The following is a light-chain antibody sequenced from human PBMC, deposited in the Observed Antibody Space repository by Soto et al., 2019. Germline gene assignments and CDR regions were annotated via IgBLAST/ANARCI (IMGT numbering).Light chain of an antibody. CDR3: QQYNKWPPLYT. V-gene: IGKV3-15*01. CDR1: QTVNSD. Sequence: EIVMTQSPVILSVSPGERATLSCRASQTVNSDLAWYQQKPGQAPRILIYDASTRATDIPVRLSGSGSGTDFTLTINGVQSEDFAVYYCQQYNKWPPLYTFGQGTKLEIK. CDR2: DAS. J-gene: IGKJ2*01.